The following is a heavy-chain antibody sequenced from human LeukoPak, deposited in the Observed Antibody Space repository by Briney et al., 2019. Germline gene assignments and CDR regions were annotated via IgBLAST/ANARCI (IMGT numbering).Heavy chain of an antibody. CDR3: ARQGDTGSWYFGY. CDR1: GFTFSNYA. Sequence: GGSLRLSCAASGFTFSNYAMHWVRQAPGKGLEWVAVISHDGSNQQYADSVKGQVTISRDNSKSTLYLQMDSLRAGDTAVYYCARQGDTGSWYFGYWGQGTLVTVSS. J-gene: IGHJ4*02. D-gene: IGHD2-21*02. V-gene: IGHV3-30-3*01. CDR2: ISHDGSNQ.